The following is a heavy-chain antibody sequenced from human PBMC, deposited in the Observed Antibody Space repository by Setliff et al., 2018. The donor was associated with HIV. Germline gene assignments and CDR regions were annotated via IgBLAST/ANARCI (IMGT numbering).Heavy chain of an antibody. Sequence: ASVQVSCKASGYTFTNFAIHWVRQAPGQRLEWMGWINVGNANTKYSQEFQGRVTITRDTSASTAYMELSSLRSEDTAVYYCARGRYSGSYFLFDSWGQGTQVTVSS. V-gene: IGHV1-3*03. CDR2: INVGNANT. D-gene: IGHD1-26*01. J-gene: IGHJ4*02. CDR3: ARGRYSGSYFLFDS. CDR1: GYTFTNFA.